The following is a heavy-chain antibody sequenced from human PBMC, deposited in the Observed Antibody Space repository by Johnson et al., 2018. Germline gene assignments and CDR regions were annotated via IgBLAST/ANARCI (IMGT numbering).Heavy chain of an antibody. CDR1: GGSISSSY. D-gene: IGHD3-22*01. J-gene: IGHJ5*02. V-gene: IGHV4-59*01. Sequence: QVQLQESGPRLVKPSETLSLTCTVSGGSISSSYWSWIRRPPGKGLEWIGYIYYSGNTNYKPSLKSRINISIDTSKKNFSLRLSSVTAADTAFYYCARGDDYYDSSCSYYGPFSSWGQGILVTVSS. CDR3: ARGDDYYDSSCSYYGPFSS. CDR2: IYYSGNT.